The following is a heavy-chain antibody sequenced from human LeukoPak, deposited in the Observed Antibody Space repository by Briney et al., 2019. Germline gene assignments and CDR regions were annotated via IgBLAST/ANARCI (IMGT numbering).Heavy chain of an antibody. D-gene: IGHD6-13*01. CDR3: ARALPGAATAHNWFDP. Sequence: ASVKVSCKASGYTFTGYYMHWVRQAPGQGLEWMGWINPNSGGTNYAQKFQGRVTMTRDTSTNTTYMDLRTVTSDDTAIYYCARALPGAATAHNWFDPWGQGTLVTVSS. CDR1: GYTFTGYY. V-gene: IGHV1-2*02. CDR2: INPNSGGT. J-gene: IGHJ5*02.